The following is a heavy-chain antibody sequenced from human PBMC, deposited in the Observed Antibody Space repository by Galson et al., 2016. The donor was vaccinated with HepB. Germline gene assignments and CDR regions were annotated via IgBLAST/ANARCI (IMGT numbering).Heavy chain of an antibody. Sequence: SLRLSCAVSGFPFSNYGMHWVRQAPGKGLEWVAVIWYNGSNKNYVDSVKGRFTISRDNSKNTLYLQMNSLRVEDTAVYYCARGRVGVKGKIWVDYWGQGALVTVSS. CDR3: ARGRVGVKGKIWVDY. D-gene: IGHD1-26*01. V-gene: IGHV3-33*01. CDR2: IWYNGSNK. J-gene: IGHJ4*02. CDR1: GFPFSNYG.